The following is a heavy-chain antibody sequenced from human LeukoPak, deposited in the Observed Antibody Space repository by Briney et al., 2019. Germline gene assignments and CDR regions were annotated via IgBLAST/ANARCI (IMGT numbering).Heavy chain of an antibody. Sequence: GGSLRLSCAASGFTFNNYAMGWVRQAPGKGLEWVSVISGSSAGIKYADSVKGRFTISRDNSKDTPYLQMNSLSAEDTAVYYCVKVAVQTQVVPAAIFFDYWGQGTLVTVSS. CDR1: GFTFNNYA. D-gene: IGHD2-2*01. V-gene: IGHV3-23*01. J-gene: IGHJ4*02. CDR3: VKVAVQTQVVPAAIFFDY. CDR2: ISGSSAGI.